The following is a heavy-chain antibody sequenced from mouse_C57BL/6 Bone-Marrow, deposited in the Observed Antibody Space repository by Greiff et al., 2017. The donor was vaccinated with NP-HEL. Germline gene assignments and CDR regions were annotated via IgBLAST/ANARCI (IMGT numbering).Heavy chain of an antibody. V-gene: IGHV1-50*01. D-gene: IGHD1-1*01. J-gene: IGHJ2*01. Sequence: QVQLQQPGAELVKPGASVKLSCKASGYTFTSYWMQWVKQRPGQGLEWIGEIDPSDSYTNYTQKFKGKATLTVDTSSSTAYMQLSSLTSEDSAVYYCARRMEYYGSRDYWGQGTTLTVSS. CDR1: GYTFTSYW. CDR3: ARRMEYYGSRDY. CDR2: IDPSDSYT.